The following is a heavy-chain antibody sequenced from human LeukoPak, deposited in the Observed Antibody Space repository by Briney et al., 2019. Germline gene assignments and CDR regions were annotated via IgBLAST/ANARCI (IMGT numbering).Heavy chain of an antibody. D-gene: IGHD6-13*01. CDR1: GFTFSSYW. CDR2: IKQDGSEK. V-gene: IGHV3-7*01. CDR3: AREGSSWADAFDI. J-gene: IGHJ3*02. Sequence: GGSLRLSCAASGFTFSSYWMSWVRQAPGKGLEWVANIKQDGSEKYYVDSVKGRFTISRDNAKNSLYLQMNSLRAEDTAVYYCAREGSSWADAFDIWGQGTMVTVSS.